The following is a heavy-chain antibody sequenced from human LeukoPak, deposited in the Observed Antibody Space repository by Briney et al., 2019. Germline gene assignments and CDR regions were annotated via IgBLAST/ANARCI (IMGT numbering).Heavy chain of an antibody. CDR2: ISYGGST. V-gene: IGHV4-39*02. CDR3: ARDRTTLIDY. CDR1: GGSISSNSNY. J-gene: IGHJ4*01. D-gene: IGHD1-14*01. Sequence: SETLSLTCTVSGGSISSNSNYWAWIRQPPGRGLEWIGSISYGGSTYYSPSLESRVTISVDTSKNQFSLNLSSVTAADTAVYYCARDRTTLIDYWGQGIQVTVSS.